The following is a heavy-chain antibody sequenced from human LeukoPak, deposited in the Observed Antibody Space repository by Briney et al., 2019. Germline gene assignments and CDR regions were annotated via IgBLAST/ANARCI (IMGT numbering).Heavy chain of an antibody. CDR2: INHSGST. Sequence: SETLSLTCAVYGGSFSGYYWSWIRQPPGKGLERIGEINHSGSTNYNPSLKSRVTISVDTSKNQFSLKLSSVTAADTAVYYCASELSLYYFDYWGQGTLVTVSS. CDR3: ASELSLYYFDY. D-gene: IGHD3-16*02. CDR1: GGSFSGYY. J-gene: IGHJ4*02. V-gene: IGHV4-34*01.